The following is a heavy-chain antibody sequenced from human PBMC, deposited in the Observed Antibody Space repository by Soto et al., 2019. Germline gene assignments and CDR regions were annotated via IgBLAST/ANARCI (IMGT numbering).Heavy chain of an antibody. CDR3: ARAYCGGDSPIGYYYGMDV. D-gene: IGHD2-21*02. CDR1: GGTFSSYA. V-gene: IGHV1-69*01. J-gene: IGHJ6*02. Sequence: QVQLVQSGAEVKKPGSSVKVSCKASGGTFSSYAISWVRQAPGQGLEWMGGIIPIFGTANYAQKFQGRVTITADESTSTAYMELSSLRSEDTAVYYCARAYCGGDSPIGYYYGMDVWGQGTTVTVSS. CDR2: IIPIFGTA.